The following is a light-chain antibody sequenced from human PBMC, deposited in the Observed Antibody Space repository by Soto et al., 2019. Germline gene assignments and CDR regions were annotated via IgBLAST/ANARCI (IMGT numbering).Light chain of an antibody. CDR1: QRVSNNY. Sequence: EIVLTQSPGTLSLSPGERATLSCRASQRVSNNYLAWYQQKRGQAPRLLLYGSSSRATGIPDRFSGSGSGTYFTLTISSLEPEDLAVYYCQQYGSSSITFGQGTRLEIK. CDR2: GSS. V-gene: IGKV3-20*01. CDR3: QQYGSSSIT. J-gene: IGKJ5*01.